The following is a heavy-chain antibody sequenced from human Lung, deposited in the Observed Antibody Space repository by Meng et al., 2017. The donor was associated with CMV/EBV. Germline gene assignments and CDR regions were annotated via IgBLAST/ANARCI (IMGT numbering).Heavy chain of an antibody. Sequence: GESLKISCAASGFTFSSYWMHWVRQAPGKGLVWVSRINSDGSSTSYADSVKGRFTISRGNAKNTLYLQMNSLRAEDTAVYYCARESVGWGYYGDYERYFDYWGQGTLVTVSS. D-gene: IGHD4-17*01. CDR3: ARESVGWGYYGDYERYFDY. CDR2: INSDGSST. CDR1: GFTFSSYW. J-gene: IGHJ4*02. V-gene: IGHV3-74*01.